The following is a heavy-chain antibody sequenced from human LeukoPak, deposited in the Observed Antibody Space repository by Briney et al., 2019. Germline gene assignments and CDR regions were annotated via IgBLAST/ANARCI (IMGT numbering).Heavy chain of an antibody. D-gene: IGHD3-22*01. CDR1: GGSISSSSYY. CDR3: VYYYDSSGYYYGYY. Sequence: SETLSLTCTVSGGSISSSSYYWGWIRQPPGKGLEWIGSIYYSGSTYYNPSLKSRFTISVDTSKNQFSLKLSSVTAADTAVYYCVYYYDSSGYYYGYYWGQGTLVTVSS. V-gene: IGHV4-39*07. J-gene: IGHJ4*02. CDR2: IYYSGST.